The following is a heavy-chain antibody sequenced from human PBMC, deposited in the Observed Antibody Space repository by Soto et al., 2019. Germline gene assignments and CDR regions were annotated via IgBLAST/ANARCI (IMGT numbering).Heavy chain of an antibody. CDR1: GGSFSGYY. Sequence: QVQLQQWGAGMLKPSETLSLTCAVYGGSFSGYYWIWIRQPPGKGLEWIGEINHSGSTNYNPSLKSRVTISVDTSKNQFSLKLSSVTAADTAVYYCARGHSSSSVGKNKQHDYWGQGTLVTVSS. CDR2: INHSGST. CDR3: ARGHSSSSVGKNKQHDY. D-gene: IGHD6-6*01. V-gene: IGHV4-34*01. J-gene: IGHJ4*02.